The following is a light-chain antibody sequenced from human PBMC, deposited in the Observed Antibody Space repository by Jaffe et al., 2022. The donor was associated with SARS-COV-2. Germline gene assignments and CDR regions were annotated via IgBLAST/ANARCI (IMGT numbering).Light chain of an antibody. CDR2: LGS. Sequence: DIVMTQSPLSLPVTPGEPASISCRSSQSLLHSNGYNYLDWYLQKPGQSPQLLIYLGSNRASGVPDRFSGSGSGTDFTLKISRVEAEDVGVYYCMQALQTPPWRFTFGPGTKVDIK. CDR3: MQALQTPPWRFT. V-gene: IGKV2-28*01. CDR1: QSLLHSNGYNY. J-gene: IGKJ3*01.